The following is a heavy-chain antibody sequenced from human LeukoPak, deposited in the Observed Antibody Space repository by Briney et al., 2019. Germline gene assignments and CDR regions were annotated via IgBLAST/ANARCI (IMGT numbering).Heavy chain of an antibody. J-gene: IGHJ6*02. CDR1: GGSISSYY. D-gene: IGHD3-9*01. CDR3: ARSHYDILTGYASYGMDV. V-gene: IGHV4-4*07. Sequence: SETLSLTCTVSGGSISSYYWSWLRQPAGKGLEWIGRIYTSGSTNYNPSLKSRVTMSVDTSKNQFSLKLSSVTAADTAVYYCARSHYDILTGYASYGMDVWGQGTTVTVSS. CDR2: IYTSGST.